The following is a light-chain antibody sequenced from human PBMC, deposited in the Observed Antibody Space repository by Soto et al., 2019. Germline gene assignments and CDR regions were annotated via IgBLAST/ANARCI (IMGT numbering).Light chain of an antibody. V-gene: IGKV2-30*01. J-gene: IGKJ2*01. CDR3: MQGTHWPPYT. CDR2: KVS. CDR1: QSLVYSDGNAY. Sequence: DVVMTQSPLSLPVTLGQPASISCRSSQSLVYSDGNAYLNWFHQRPGQSPRRLIYKVSYRDSGVPDRFRGSGSGTDFTLKISRVEAEDVGVYYCMQGTHWPPYTFGQGTKLEIK.